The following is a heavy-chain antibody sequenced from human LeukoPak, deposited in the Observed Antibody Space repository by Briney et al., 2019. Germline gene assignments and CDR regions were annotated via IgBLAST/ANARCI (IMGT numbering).Heavy chain of an antibody. J-gene: IGHJ4*02. CDR1: GFTFSSYA. V-gene: IGHV4-59*01. CDR3: ARSGPYSSSYPFDY. D-gene: IGHD6-6*01. CDR2: IYYSGST. Sequence: GSLRLSCAASGFTFSSYAMSWVRQAPGKGLEWIGYIYYSGSTNYNPSLKSRVTISVDTSKNQFSLKLSSVTAADTAVYYCARSGPYSSSYPFDYWGQGTLVTVSS.